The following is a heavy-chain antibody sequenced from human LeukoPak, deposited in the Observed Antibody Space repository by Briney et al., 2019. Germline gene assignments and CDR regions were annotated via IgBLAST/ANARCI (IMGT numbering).Heavy chain of an antibody. CDR3: ARVGIQLWLDY. CDR1: GGTFSSYA. CDR2: INPSGGST. J-gene: IGHJ4*02. D-gene: IGHD5-18*01. Sequence: ASVKVSCKASGGTFSSYAISWVRQAPGQGLEWMGIINPSGGSTSYAQKFQGRVTMTRDTSTSTVYMELSSLRSEDTAVYYCARVGIQLWLDYWGQGTLVTVSS. V-gene: IGHV1-46*01.